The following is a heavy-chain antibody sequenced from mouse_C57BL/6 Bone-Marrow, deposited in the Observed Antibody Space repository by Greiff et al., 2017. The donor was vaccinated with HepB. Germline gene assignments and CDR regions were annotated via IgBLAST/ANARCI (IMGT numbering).Heavy chain of an antibody. Sequence: LVVESGGDLVKPGGSLKLSCAASGFTFSSYGMSWVRQTPDKRLEWVATISSGGSYTYYPDSVKGRFTISRDNAKNTLYLQMSSLKSEDTAMYYCARPLYYGNFSWFAYWGQGTLVTVSA. D-gene: IGHD2-1*01. J-gene: IGHJ3*01. V-gene: IGHV5-6*01. CDR1: GFTFSSYG. CDR2: ISSGGSYT. CDR3: ARPLYYGNFSWFAY.